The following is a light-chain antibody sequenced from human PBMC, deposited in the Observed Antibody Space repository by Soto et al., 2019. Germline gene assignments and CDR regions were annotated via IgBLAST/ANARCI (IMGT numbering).Light chain of an antibody. J-gene: IGLJ2*01. CDR3: QSYDSSLSAAGV. V-gene: IGLV1-40*01. CDR2: GNS. CDR1: SFNIGAGYD. Sequence: QPVLTQPPSVSGAPGQRVTISCTGSSFNIGAGYDVHWYQQLPGTAPKLLIYGNSNRPSGVPDRFSGSKSGTSASLAITGLQAEDEADYYCQSYDSSLSAAGVFGGGTKVTVL.